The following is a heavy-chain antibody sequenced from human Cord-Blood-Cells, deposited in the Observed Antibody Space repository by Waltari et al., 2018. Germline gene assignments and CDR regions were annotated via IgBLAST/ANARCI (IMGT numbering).Heavy chain of an antibody. CDR3: ARGVGEMTTVTFDY. CDR1: GYTFPSYD. D-gene: IGHD4-17*01. Sequence: QVQLVQSGAEVKKHGASVKVSCKASGYTFPSYDIKGVRQATGQGLEWMGWMNPNSGNTGYAQKFQGRVTITRNTSISTAYMELSSLRSEDTAVYYCARGVGEMTTVTFDYWGQGTLVTVSS. CDR2: MNPNSGNT. J-gene: IGHJ4*02. V-gene: IGHV1-8*03.